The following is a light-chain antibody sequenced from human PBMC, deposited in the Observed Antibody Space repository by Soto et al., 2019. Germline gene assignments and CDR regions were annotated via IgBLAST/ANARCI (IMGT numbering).Light chain of an antibody. CDR2: GAS. CDR1: QSVSSN. V-gene: IGKV3-15*01. J-gene: IGKJ1*01. CDR3: QQYGTSPRWT. Sequence: PGTPSGWPGERATLSCRASQSVSSNLAWYQQKPGQAPRLLIYGASTRATGIPARFSGSGSGTDFTLTISRLDPADFAVYYCQQYGTSPRWTFGQGTKVDI.